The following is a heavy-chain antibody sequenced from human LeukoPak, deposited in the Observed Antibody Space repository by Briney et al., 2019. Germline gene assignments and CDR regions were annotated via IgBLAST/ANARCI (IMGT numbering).Heavy chain of an antibody. V-gene: IGHV3-23*01. J-gene: IGHJ5*02. CDR3: AKDSRYYDTNGYYYPGWFDR. CDR1: GFTFSSYS. Sequence: GGSLRLSCAASGFTFSSYSMNWVRQAPGKGLEWVSTISGRDDNTNYADSVKGRFTISRDNSKNTLYLHMNILRAEDTAVYYCAKDSRYYDTNGYYYPGWFDRWAREPWSPSPQ. CDR2: ISGRDDNT. D-gene: IGHD3-22*01.